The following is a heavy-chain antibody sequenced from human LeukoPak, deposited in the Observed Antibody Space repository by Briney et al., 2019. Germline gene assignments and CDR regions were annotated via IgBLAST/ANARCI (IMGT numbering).Heavy chain of an antibody. D-gene: IGHD6-13*01. V-gene: IGHV1-69*06. J-gene: IGHJ6*03. CDR1: GYTFSNYC. Sequence: SVKVSCKASGYTFSNYCIHWVRQAPGQGLEWMGGIIPIFGTANYAQKFQGRVTITADKSTSTAYMELSSLRSEDTAVYYCARGTSSSWYPFYYYYYMDVWGKGTTVTVSS. CDR3: ARGTSSSWYPFYYYYYMDV. CDR2: IIPIFGTA.